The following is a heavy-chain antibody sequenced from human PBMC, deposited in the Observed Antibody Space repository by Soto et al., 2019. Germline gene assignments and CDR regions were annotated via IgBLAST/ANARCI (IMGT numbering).Heavy chain of an antibody. V-gene: IGHV4-61*01. CDR2: IYYSGST. J-gene: IGHJ4*02. CDR3: ARDPYGDFTHYFDY. Sequence: SETLSLTCTVSGGSVISGSYCCVWIRQPPGKGLEWIGYIYYSGSTNYNPSLKSRVTISVDTSKNQFSLKLSSVTAADTAVYYCARDPYGDFTHYFDYWGQGTLVTVSS. D-gene: IGHD4-17*01. CDR1: GGSVISGSYC.